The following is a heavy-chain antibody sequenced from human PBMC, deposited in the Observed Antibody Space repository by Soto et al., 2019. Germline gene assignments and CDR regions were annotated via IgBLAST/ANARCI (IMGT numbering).Heavy chain of an antibody. CDR1: GDSISNLDYF. CDR2: IYKSATT. Sequence: HVQLLESGPGLVKPSQTLSLTCSVSGDSISNLDYFWAWIRQPPGQARAYIGYIYKSATTYYNPSFESRVAISVDTSKSQFSLNVTSVTAADTAVYFCARGRYCLTGRCFPNWFDSWGQGALVTVSS. V-gene: IGHV4-30-4*01. D-gene: IGHD7-27*01. CDR3: ARGRYCLTGRCFPNWFDS. J-gene: IGHJ5*01.